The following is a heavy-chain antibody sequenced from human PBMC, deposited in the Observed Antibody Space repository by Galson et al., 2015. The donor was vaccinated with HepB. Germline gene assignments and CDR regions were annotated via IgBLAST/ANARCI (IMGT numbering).Heavy chain of an antibody. V-gene: IGHV3-30*18. Sequence: SLRLSCAASGFTFSSYGMHWVRQAPGKGLEWVAVISYDGTNKYYADSVKGRFTISRDNSKNTLYLQMNSLRAEDTAVFYCAKDLRSADFWSALTDYWGQGTLVTVSS. J-gene: IGHJ4*02. D-gene: IGHD3-3*01. CDR2: ISYDGTNK. CDR3: AKDLRSADFWSALTDY. CDR1: GFTFSSYG.